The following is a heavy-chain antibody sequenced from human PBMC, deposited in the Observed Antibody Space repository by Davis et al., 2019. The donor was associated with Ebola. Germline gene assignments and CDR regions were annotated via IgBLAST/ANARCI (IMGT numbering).Heavy chain of an antibody. Sequence: MPSETLSLTCTVSGGSISSYYWSWIRQPPGKGLEWIGYIYYSGNTNYNPSLKSRVTISVDTSKNQFPLKLSSVTAADTAVYYCARQGPTLFDWSIWGQGTLVTVSS. J-gene: IGHJ4*02. CDR1: GGSISSYY. V-gene: IGHV4-59*08. D-gene: IGHD3-9*01. CDR3: ARQGPTLFDWSI. CDR2: IYYSGNT.